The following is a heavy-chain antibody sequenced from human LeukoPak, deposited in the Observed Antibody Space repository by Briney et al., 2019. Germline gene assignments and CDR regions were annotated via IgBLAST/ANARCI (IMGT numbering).Heavy chain of an antibody. J-gene: IGHJ4*02. Sequence: PSETLSLTCTVSGGSISSYYWSWIRQPPGKGLEWIGYIYYSGSTNYNPSLKSRVTISVDTSKNQFSLKLSSVTAADTAVYYCARGSGYYVYYFDYWGQGTLVTVSS. CDR1: GGSISSYY. D-gene: IGHD3-22*01. CDR3: ARGSGYYVYYFDY. V-gene: IGHV4-59*01. CDR2: IYYSGST.